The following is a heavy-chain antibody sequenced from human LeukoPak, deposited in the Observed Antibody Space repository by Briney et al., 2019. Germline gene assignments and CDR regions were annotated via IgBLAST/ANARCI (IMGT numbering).Heavy chain of an antibody. CDR3: ARGGSYVAFDI. V-gene: IGHV3-9*01. CDR1: GFTFDDYA. J-gene: IGHJ3*02. CDR2: ISWNSGSI. Sequence: AGRSLRLSCAASGFTFDDYAMHWVRQAPGKGLEWVSGISWNSGSIGYADSVKGRFTISRDNAKNALYLQMNSLRAEDTAVYYCARGGSYVAFDIWGQGTMVTVSS. D-gene: IGHD1-26*01.